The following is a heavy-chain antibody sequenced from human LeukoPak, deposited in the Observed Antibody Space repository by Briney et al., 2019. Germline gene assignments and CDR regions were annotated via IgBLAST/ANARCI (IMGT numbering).Heavy chain of an antibody. Sequence: PGGSLRLSCAASGFTLSDYYMTWVRQAPGKGLEWVSYVGNGGSDIMLYRDSVKGRFTVFRDYAENSLYLQMNSLRAEDTAVYYCARDKSNKGHDCWGQGTLVTVSS. CDR2: VGNGGSDIM. CDR3: ARDKSNKGHDC. CDR1: GFTLSDYY. V-gene: IGHV3-11*01. J-gene: IGHJ4*02.